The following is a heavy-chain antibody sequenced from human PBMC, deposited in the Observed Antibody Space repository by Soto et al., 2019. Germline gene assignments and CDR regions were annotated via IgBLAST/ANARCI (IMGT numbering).Heavy chain of an antibody. CDR1: GFTFSSYE. CDR3: ARAITIFGVVIWASEGMDV. J-gene: IGHJ6*02. CDR2: ISSSGSTI. D-gene: IGHD3-3*01. Sequence: PGGSLRLSCAASGFTFSSYEMNWVRQAPGKGLEWVSYISSSGSTIYYADSVKGRFTISRDNAKNSLYLQMNSLRAEDTAVYYCARAITIFGVVIWASEGMDVWGQGTTGTVSS. V-gene: IGHV3-48*03.